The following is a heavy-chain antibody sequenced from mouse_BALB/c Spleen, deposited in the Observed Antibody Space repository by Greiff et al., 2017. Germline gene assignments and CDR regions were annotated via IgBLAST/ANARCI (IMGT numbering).Heavy chain of an antibody. CDR2: ISSGGSYT. CDR3: TRDEGLTTVVARGYAMDY. Sequence: EVKLVESGGGLVKPGGSLKLSCAASGFTFSSYTMSWVRQTPEKRLEWVATISSGGSYTYYPDSVKGRFTISRDNAKNTLYLQMSSLKSEDTAMYYCTRDEGLTTVVARGYAMDYWGQGTSVTVSS. D-gene: IGHD1-1*01. J-gene: IGHJ4*01. V-gene: IGHV5-6-4*01. CDR1: GFTFSSYT.